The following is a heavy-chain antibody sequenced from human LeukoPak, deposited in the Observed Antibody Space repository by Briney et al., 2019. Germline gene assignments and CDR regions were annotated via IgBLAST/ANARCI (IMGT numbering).Heavy chain of an antibody. CDR3: ARVDSSSWYSVDAFDI. J-gene: IGHJ3*02. D-gene: IGHD6-13*01. V-gene: IGHV4-38-2*02. CDR2: IYHSGST. Sequence: PLETLSLTCTVSGYSISSGYYWGWIRQPPGKGLEWIGSIYHSGSTYYNPSLKSRVTISVDTSKNQFSLKLSSVTAADTAVYYCARVDSSSWYSVDAFDIWGQGTMVTVSS. CDR1: GYSISSGYY.